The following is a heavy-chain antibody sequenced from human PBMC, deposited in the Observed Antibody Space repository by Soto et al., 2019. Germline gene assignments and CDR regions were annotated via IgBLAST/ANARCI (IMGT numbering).Heavy chain of an antibody. CDR3: AKVASTPSTWDY. Sequence: GSLRLSCAASGFTFSSYAMSWVRQAPGKGLEWVSSISGSGGNTYYADSVKGRFTISRDNSKNTLYLQMNSLRAEDTAVYYCAKVASTPSTWDYWGQGIVVTVSS. CDR2: ISGSGGNT. D-gene: IGHD2-15*01. V-gene: IGHV3-23*01. CDR1: GFTFSSYA. J-gene: IGHJ4*02.